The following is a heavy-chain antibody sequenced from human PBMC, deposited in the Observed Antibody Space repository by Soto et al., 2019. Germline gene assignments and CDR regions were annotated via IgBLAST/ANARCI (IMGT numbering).Heavy chain of an antibody. CDR1: GLTFSDYA. CDR2: ISGSGVGT. Sequence: GGSLRLSCVASGLTFSDYAMSWVRQAPGKGLEWVSGISGSGVGTYYADSVKGQFTISRDNSKNTLYLQMNSLRAEDTAVYYCVKSGSGWAHFDYWGQGTLVTVSS. CDR3: VKSGSGWAHFDY. J-gene: IGHJ4*02. D-gene: IGHD6-19*01. V-gene: IGHV3-23*01.